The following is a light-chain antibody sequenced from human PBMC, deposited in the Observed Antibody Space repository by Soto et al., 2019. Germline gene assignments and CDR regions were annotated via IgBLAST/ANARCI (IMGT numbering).Light chain of an antibody. CDR1: QSVSNN. J-gene: IGKJ1*01. CDR2: GTS. Sequence: EVVMTQSPAHLSVSPGERATLSCRASQSVSNNLAWYQQKPGQAPRLLIHGTSTRATDIPARFSGSGSGTAFTLTISSLQSEDFAVYYCQQHDNWPGTFGQGTKVDIK. CDR3: QQHDNWPGT. V-gene: IGKV3-15*01.